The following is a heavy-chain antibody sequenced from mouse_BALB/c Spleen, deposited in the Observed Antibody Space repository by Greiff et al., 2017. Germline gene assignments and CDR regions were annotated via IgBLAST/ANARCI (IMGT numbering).Heavy chain of an antibody. V-gene: IGHV5-12-2*01. J-gene: IGHJ3*01. CDR1: GFTFSSYT. D-gene: IGHD2-4*01. CDR2: ISNGGGST. CDR3: ARRGIYDYPFAY. Sequence: EVMLVESGGGLVQPGGSLKLSCAASGFTFSSYTMSWVRQTPEKRLEWVAYISNGGGSTYYPDTVKGRFTISRDNAKNTLYLQMSSLKSEDTAMYYCARRGIYDYPFAYWGQGTLVTVSA.